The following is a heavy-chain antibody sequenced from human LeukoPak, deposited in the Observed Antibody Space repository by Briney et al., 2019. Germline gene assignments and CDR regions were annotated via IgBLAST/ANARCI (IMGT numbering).Heavy chain of an antibody. Sequence: GGSLRRSCAASGFTVSSNYMSWVRQAPGKGLEWVSVIYSGGSTYYADSVKGRFTISRDNSKNTLYLQMNCLRAEDTAVYYCARGRLGPFDYWGQGTLVTVSS. CDR1: GFTVSSNY. V-gene: IGHV3-53*01. CDR3: ARGRLGPFDY. D-gene: IGHD3-16*01. J-gene: IGHJ4*02. CDR2: IYSGGST.